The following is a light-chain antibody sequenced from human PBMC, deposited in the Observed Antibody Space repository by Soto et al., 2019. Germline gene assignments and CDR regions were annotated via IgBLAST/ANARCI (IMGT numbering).Light chain of an antibody. CDR3: HYYGTSPLA. V-gene: IGKV3-20*01. CDR2: GAS. Sequence: EIVLTQSPGTLSLSPGERATLSCRASQSVSSSYLAWYQQKPGQAPRLLIFGASSRATGIPDRFSGSESGRDFTLTISRLEPEDSAVYYCHYYGTSPLAFGVGTKVEI. CDR1: QSVSSSY. J-gene: IGKJ4*01.